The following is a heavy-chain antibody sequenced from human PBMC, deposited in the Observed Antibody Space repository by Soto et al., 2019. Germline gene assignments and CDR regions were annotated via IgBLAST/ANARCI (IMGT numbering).Heavy chain of an antibody. CDR3: ARGEYSYGSYYYYGMDV. CDR2: IYYSGST. Sequence: PSETLSLTCTVSGGSIISYCWSWIRQPPGKGLEWIGYIYYSGSTNYNPSLKSRVTISVDTSKNQFSLKLSSVTAADTAVYYCARGEYSYGSYYYYGMDVWGQGTTVTVSS. CDR1: GGSIISYC. D-gene: IGHD5-18*01. V-gene: IGHV4-59*01. J-gene: IGHJ6*02.